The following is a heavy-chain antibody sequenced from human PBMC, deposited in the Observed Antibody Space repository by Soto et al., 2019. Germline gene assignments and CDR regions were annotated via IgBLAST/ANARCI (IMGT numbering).Heavy chain of an antibody. CDR1: GFTFSSYE. D-gene: IGHD4-17*01. CDR3: ARDSAYGDYVPDYYFDY. CDR2: MSSSGSTI. V-gene: IGHV3-48*03. J-gene: IGHJ4*02. Sequence: VGSLRLSCAASGFTFSSYEMNWVRQAPGQGLEWVSYMSSSGSTIYYADSVKGRFTISRDNAKNSLYLQMNSLRAEDTAVYYCARDSAYGDYVPDYYFDYWGQGTLVTVSS.